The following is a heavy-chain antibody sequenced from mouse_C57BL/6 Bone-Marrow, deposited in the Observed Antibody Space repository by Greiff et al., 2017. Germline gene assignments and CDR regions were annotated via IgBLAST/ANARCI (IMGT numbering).Heavy chain of an antibody. V-gene: IGHV1-9*01. CDR2: LLPGSGST. CDR1: GYTFTGYW. J-gene: IGHJ1*03. CDR3: ARDYYGRPWYFDV. Sequence: QVQLKESGAELMKPGASVKLSCKATGYTFTGYWIEWVKQRPGHGLAWIGELLPGSGSTNYNEQFKGKAPFTADTSSTTVYMKLSSLTTDDSAIYYCARDYYGRPWYFDVWGTGTTVTVSS. D-gene: IGHD1-1*01.